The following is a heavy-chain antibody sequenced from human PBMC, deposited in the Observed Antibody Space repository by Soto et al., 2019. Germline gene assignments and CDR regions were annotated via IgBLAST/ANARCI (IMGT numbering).Heavy chain of an antibody. CDR3: AKDRERDAWYEDY. J-gene: IGHJ4*02. D-gene: IGHD6-13*01. CDR1: GFSFSSYA. Sequence: GGSLRLSCVASGFSFSSYAMRWVRQAPGKGLAWVSVISGSDGSTYYADSVKGRFTISRANSKHTLYLQMNILRAEDTAVYYCAKDRERDAWYEDYWGQGTLATVPS. V-gene: IGHV3-23*01. CDR2: ISGSDGST.